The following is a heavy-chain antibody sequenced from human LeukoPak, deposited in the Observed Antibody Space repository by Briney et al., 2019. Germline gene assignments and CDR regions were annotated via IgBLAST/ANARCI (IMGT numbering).Heavy chain of an antibody. Sequence: GGTLRLSCAASGFTFSSYGMSWVRQAPGKGLEWVSAITASSSSTHDADSVQGRFTISRDNFKNTLYLQMNSLRAEDTAFYYCARDVDYDDEGGFDYWGQGTLVTVSS. CDR1: GFTFSSYG. J-gene: IGHJ4*02. CDR3: ARDVDYDDEGGFDY. V-gene: IGHV3-23*01. CDR2: ITASSSST. D-gene: IGHD4-17*01.